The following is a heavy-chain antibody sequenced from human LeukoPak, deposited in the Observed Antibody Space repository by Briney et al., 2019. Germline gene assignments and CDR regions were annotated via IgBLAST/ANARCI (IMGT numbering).Heavy chain of an antibody. V-gene: IGHV3-21*01. J-gene: IGHJ4*01. D-gene: IGHD3-10*01. CDR3: VRDKYHRSNYAYFDS. CDR1: GFPFSTHS. Sequence: GGSLRLSCAASGFPFSTHSLNWVRQAPAKGLEWVSSISAGGDFGYYGDSVKGRFSMSRDNAKTSLHLKMDSLPAEDTDVYYCVRDKYHRSNYAYFDSWGHGTLVTVSS. CDR2: ISAGGDFG.